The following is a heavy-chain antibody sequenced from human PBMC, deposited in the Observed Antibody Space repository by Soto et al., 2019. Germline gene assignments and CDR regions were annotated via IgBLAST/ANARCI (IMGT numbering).Heavy chain of an antibody. Sequence: PSETLSLTCAVYGGSFSGYYWSWIRQPPGKGLEWFGEINHSGSTNYNPSLKSRVTISVDTSKNQFSLKLSSVTAADTAVYYCARDSQQLGTTRQNSQRYYFDYWGQGTLVTVSS. J-gene: IGHJ4*02. V-gene: IGHV4-34*01. CDR2: INHSGST. CDR1: GGSFSGYY. CDR3: ARDSQQLGTTRQNSQRYYFDY. D-gene: IGHD6-13*01.